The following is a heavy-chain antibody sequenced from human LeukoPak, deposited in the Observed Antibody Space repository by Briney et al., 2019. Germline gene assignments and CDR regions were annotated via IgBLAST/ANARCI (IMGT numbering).Heavy chain of an antibody. Sequence: PGGSLRLSCAASGFTFSTYSMNWVRQAPGKGLEWLSYISSGGSTIYYADSVKGRFTISRDNAKNSLYLQMNSLRDEDTAVYYCAKSSGWFLDYWGQGTLVTVSS. D-gene: IGHD6-19*01. CDR3: AKSSGWFLDY. CDR1: GFTFSTYS. V-gene: IGHV3-48*02. J-gene: IGHJ4*02. CDR2: ISSGGSTI.